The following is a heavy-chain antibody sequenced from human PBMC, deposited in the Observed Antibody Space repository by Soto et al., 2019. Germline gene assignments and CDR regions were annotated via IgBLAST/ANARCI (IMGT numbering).Heavy chain of an antibody. D-gene: IGHD6-13*01. Sequence: SETLSLTCAVSGYSISSGYYWGWIRQPPGKGLEWIGSIYHSGSTYYNPSLKSRVTISVDTSKNQFSLKLSSVTAADTAVYYCARDLPLIAAAGSDNWFDPWGQGTLVTVSS. V-gene: IGHV4-38-2*02. CDR2: IYHSGST. J-gene: IGHJ5*02. CDR3: ARDLPLIAAAGSDNWFDP. CDR1: GYSISSGYY.